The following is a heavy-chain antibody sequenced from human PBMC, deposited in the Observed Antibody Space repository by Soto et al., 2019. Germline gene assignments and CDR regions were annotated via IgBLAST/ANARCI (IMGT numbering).Heavy chain of an antibody. V-gene: IGHV2-5*02. CDR1: GFSLSTSGVG. J-gene: IGHJ4*02. D-gene: IGHD3-9*01. CDR2: IYWDNDR. CDR3: AHMNPGPGKVLRYFDWYPDY. Sequence: QITLKESGPTLVKPTQTLTLTCTFSGFSLSTSGVGVGWIRQPPGKALEWLALIYWDNDRRYSPSLKSRLTITKDTSKNQVVLTMTNMDPVDTATFYCAHMNPGPGKVLRYFDWYPDYWGQGTLVTVSS.